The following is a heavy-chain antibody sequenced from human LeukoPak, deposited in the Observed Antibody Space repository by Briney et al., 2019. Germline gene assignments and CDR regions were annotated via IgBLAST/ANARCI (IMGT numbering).Heavy chain of an antibody. D-gene: IGHD1-26*01. J-gene: IGHJ3*02. CDR3: ARVWGVGATLGVFDI. Sequence: GGSLRLSCAASGFTFSVFEMNWVRQAPGKGLEWVSYISSSGSTIYCADSVKGRFTISRDNAKNSLYLQMNSLRAEDTAVYYCARVWGVGATLGVFDIWGQGTMVTVSS. CDR1: GFTFSVFE. V-gene: IGHV3-48*03. CDR2: ISSSGSTI.